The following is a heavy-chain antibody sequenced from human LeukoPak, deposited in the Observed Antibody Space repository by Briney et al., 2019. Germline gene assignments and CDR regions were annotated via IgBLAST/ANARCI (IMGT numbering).Heavy chain of an antibody. CDR1: GGSISSGGYY. Sequence: SQTLSLTCTVSGGSISSGGYYWSWIRQHPGKGLEWIGYIYYSGSTYYNPSLKSRVTISVDTSKNQFSLKLSSVTAADTTVYYCARTSLWFGKILHEGGWFDPWGQGTLVTVSS. CDR2: IYYSGST. V-gene: IGHV4-31*03. J-gene: IGHJ5*02. D-gene: IGHD3-10*01. CDR3: ARTSLWFGKILHEGGWFDP.